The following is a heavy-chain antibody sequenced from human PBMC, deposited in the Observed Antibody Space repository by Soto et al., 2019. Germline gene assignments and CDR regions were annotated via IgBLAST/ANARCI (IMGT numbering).Heavy chain of an antibody. J-gene: IGHJ4*02. V-gene: IGHV3-48*01. D-gene: IGHD3-10*01. CDR3: ARPDYYGSGSVDY. CDR2: ISSSSSTI. Sequence: EVQLVESGGGLVQPGGSLRLSCAASGFTFSSYSMNWVRQAPGKGLEWVSYISSSSSTIYYADSVKGRFTISRDNAKNSLYLQMNSLRAEDTAVYYCARPDYYGSGSVDYWGQGTLVTVSS. CDR1: GFTFSSYS.